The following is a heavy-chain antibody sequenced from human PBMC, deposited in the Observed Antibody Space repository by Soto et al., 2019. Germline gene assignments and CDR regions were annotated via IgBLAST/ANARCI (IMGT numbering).Heavy chain of an antibody. V-gene: IGHV1-18*01. Sequence: QVQLVQSGAEVTKPGASVTVSCKTSGYTFSNYGINWVRQAHGQGLEWMGWISGYNGNTNYAQTVQGRVTMTTDTSTGTVYVELRSLKSDDTAVYYCSRLLMVGGWFDPNYYHGMDVWGQGTTVTGSS. D-gene: IGHD6-19*01. J-gene: IGHJ6*02. CDR1: GYTFSNYG. CDR3: SRLLMVGGWFDPNYYHGMDV. CDR2: ISGYNGNT.